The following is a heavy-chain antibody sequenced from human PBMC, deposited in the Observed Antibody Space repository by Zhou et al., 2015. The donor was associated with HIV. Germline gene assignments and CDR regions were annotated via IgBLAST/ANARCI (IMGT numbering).Heavy chain of an antibody. CDR1: GGTFSSYT. CDR3: ARAAIAYCGGDCSDYGMDV. CDR2: IIPILGIA. Sequence: QVQLVQSGAEVKKPGSSVKVSCKASGGTFSSYTISWVRQAPGQGLEWMGRIIPILGIANYAQKFQGRVTITADKSTSTAYMELSSLRSEDTAVYYCARAAIAYCGGDCSDYGMDVWGQGTTVTVSS. V-gene: IGHV1-69*02. J-gene: IGHJ6*02. D-gene: IGHD2-21*02.